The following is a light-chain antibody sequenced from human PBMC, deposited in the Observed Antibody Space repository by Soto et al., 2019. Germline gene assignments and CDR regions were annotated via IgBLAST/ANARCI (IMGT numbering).Light chain of an antibody. V-gene: IGKV3-20*01. Sequence: EIVLTQSPGTLSLSPGERATLSCRASQSVSSSYLAWYQQKPCQAPRLLIYGASSRATGIPDRFSGSGSGTDLPLTIRRLEPEDFAVYYCQQYGSSPPITFGQGTRLEIK. CDR2: GAS. CDR1: QSVSSSY. J-gene: IGKJ5*01. CDR3: QQYGSSPPIT.